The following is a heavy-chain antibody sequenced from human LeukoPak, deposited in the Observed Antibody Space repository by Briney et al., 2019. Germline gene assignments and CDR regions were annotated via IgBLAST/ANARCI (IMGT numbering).Heavy chain of an antibody. Sequence: PGGPLRLSCVASGFTFSNYWMSWVRQAPGRGLEWVANINLDGSDKYYIDSVKGRFTISRDNAKNSLFLQMNSLRAEDTAVYYCAREVAVGIGAYNYWGQGTLVTVSS. CDR1: GFTFSNYW. D-gene: IGHD6-13*01. CDR2: INLDGSDK. CDR3: AREVAVGIGAYNY. J-gene: IGHJ4*02. V-gene: IGHV3-7*01.